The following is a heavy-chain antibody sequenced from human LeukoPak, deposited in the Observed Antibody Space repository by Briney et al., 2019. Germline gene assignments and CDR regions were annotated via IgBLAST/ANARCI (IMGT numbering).Heavy chain of an antibody. J-gene: IGHJ4*02. CDR3: ARVVAVAGHFDY. Sequence: SETLSLTCTVSGYSISSGYYWGWIRQPPGKGLEWIGGIYHSGSTYYNPSLKSRVTISVDTSKNQFSLKLSSVTAADTAVYYCARVVAVAGHFDYWGQGTLVTVSS. D-gene: IGHD6-19*01. V-gene: IGHV4-38-2*02. CDR1: GYSISSGYY. CDR2: IYHSGST.